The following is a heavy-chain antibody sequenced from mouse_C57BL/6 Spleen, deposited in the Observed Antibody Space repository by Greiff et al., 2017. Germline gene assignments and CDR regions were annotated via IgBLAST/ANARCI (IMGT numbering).Heavy chain of an antibody. Sequence: EVQLQESGGGLVKPGGSLKLSCAASGFTFSDYGMHWVRQAPEKGLEWVAYISSGSSTIYYADTVKGRFTISRDNAKNTLFLQMTSLRSEDTAMYYCARQDGYPPWFAYWGQGTLVTVSA. J-gene: IGHJ3*01. V-gene: IGHV5-17*01. CDR3: ARQDGYPPWFAY. D-gene: IGHD2-3*01. CDR1: GFTFSDYG. CDR2: ISSGSSTI.